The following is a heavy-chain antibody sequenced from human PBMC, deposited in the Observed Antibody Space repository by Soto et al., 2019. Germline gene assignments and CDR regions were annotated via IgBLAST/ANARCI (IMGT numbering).Heavy chain of an antibody. CDR3: ARDQGIVVVPAAFDY. D-gene: IGHD2-2*01. CDR2: ISAYNGNT. V-gene: IGHV1-18*01. CDR1: GYTFTSYG. Sequence: ASVKVSCKASGYTFTSYGISWVRQAPGQGLEWMGWISAYNGNTNYAQKLQGRVTMTTDTSTSTAYMELRSLRSDDTAVYYCARDQGIVVVPAAFDYWGQGTLVTVSS. J-gene: IGHJ4*02.